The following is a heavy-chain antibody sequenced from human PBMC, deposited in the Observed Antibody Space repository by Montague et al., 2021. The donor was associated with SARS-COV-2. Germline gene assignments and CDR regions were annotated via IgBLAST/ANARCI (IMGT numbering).Heavy chain of an antibody. V-gene: IGHV4-38-2*02. Sequence: SETLSLTCTVSNYSFSSGYYWGWIRQFPGKGLEWIGFKFHSGSTYYNPSLQSRVITSVDTSTNQVSLKLRSVSAADTAVYYCARGVVGPTVLFLEYWGQGILVAVSS. CDR2: KFHSGST. CDR1: NYSFSSGYY. CDR3: ARGVVGPTVLFLEY. J-gene: IGHJ4*02. D-gene: IGHD1-26*01.